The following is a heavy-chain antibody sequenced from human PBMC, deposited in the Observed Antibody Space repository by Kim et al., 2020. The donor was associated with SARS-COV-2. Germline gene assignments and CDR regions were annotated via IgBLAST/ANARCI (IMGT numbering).Heavy chain of an antibody. D-gene: IGHD2-15*01. CDR2: ISGSGGST. Sequence: GGSLRLSCAASGFTFSSYAMSWVRQAPGKGLEWVSAISGSGGSTYYADSVKGRFTISRDNSKNTLYLQMNSLRAEDTAVYYCAISRGRALVRFCFAYWGQAPLVTVSS. V-gene: IGHV3-23*01. J-gene: IGHJ4*02. CDR1: GFTFSSYA. CDR3: AISRGRALVRFCFAY.